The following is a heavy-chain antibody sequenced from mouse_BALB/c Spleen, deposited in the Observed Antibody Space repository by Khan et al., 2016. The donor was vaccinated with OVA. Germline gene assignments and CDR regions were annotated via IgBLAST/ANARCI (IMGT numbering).Heavy chain of an antibody. CDR2: IWAGGST. Sequence: QVQLKESGPGLVAPSQSLSITCTVSGFSLTSYGVHWVRQPPGRGLVWLGVIWAGGSTNYNSALLSRLSISKDNSKSQVFLKMTSLQTDDTAMYYCARLEDIWGQGTTLTVSS. J-gene: IGHJ2*01. CDR3: ARLEDI. V-gene: IGHV2-9*02. D-gene: IGHD1-3*01. CDR1: GFSLTSYG.